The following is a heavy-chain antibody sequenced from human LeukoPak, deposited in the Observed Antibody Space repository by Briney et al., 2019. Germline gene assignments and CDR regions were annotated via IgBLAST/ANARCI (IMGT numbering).Heavy chain of an antibody. CDR1: GFTVSSYY. J-gene: IGHJ4*02. CDR3: ARDLTSVPTR. V-gene: IGHV3-53*01. D-gene: IGHD4-17*01. CDR2: LYTGGGT. Sequence: GGSLRLSCAASGFTVSSYYMSGVRQAPGKGLEWVSVLYTGGGTYYADSVKGRFTISRDNAKNSLHLQMNSLRAEDTAVYYCARDLTSVPTRWGQGTLVTVSS.